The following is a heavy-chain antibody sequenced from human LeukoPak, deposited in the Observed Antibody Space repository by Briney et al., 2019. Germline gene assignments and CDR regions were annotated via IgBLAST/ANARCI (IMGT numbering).Heavy chain of an antibody. CDR2: FDPEDGET. Sequence: GASVKVSCKVSGYTLTELSMHWVRQAPGKGLEWMGGFDPEDGETIYAQKFQGRVTMTRDTSTNTVYMELSSLRSEDTAVYYCARGPYSSSWYEDYWGQGTLVTVSS. J-gene: IGHJ4*02. D-gene: IGHD6-13*01. V-gene: IGHV1-24*01. CDR3: ARGPYSSSWYEDY. CDR1: GYTLTELS.